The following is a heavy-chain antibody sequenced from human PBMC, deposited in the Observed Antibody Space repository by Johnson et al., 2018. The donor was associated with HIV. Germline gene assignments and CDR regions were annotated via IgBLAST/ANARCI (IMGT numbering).Heavy chain of an antibody. CDR1: GFTFSSYA. CDR2: ISYDGSNK. D-gene: IGHD2-21*02. J-gene: IGHJ3*02. Sequence: QVQLVESGGGLVQPGRSLRLSCAASGFTFSSYAMHWVRQAPGKGLEWVAVISYDGSNKYYADSVKGRFTISRDNSKNTLYLQMNSLRAEDTAVFYCARDDYAFHIWGQGTMVTVSS. V-gene: IGHV3-30-3*01. CDR3: ARDDYAFHI.